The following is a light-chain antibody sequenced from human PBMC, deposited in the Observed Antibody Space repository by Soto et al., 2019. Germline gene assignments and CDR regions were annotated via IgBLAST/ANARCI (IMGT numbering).Light chain of an antibody. Sequence: QSVLTQPASVSGSPGQSITISCTGTSSDVGGYNHVSWFQQHPGKAPKLMIYEVTNRPSGVSLRFSGSKSGNTASLSISGLQAEDEADYYCSSFTSSITLVFGGGTQLTVL. CDR1: SSDVGGYNH. CDR2: EVT. J-gene: IGLJ2*01. V-gene: IGLV2-14*01. CDR3: SSFTSSITLV.